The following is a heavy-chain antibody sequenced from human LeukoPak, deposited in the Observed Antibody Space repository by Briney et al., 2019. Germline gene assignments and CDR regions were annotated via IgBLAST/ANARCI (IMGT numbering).Heavy chain of an antibody. Sequence: GESLKISCKGSGYSFTNFWIGWVRQMPGKGLEWMGIIYPGDSDTLYSPSFKGQVTISADKSINTAYLQWSSLKASDTAIYYCARRGSRGYSYEVWGQGTLVSVSS. J-gene: IGHJ4*02. V-gene: IGHV5-51*01. CDR3: ARRGSRGYSYEV. D-gene: IGHD5-18*01. CDR2: IYPGDSDT. CDR1: GYSFTNFW.